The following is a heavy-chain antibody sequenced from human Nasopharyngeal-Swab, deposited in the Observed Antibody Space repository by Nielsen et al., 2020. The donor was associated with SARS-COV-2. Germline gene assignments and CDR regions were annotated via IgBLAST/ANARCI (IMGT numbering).Heavy chain of an antibody. D-gene: IGHD3-22*01. CDR2: INHSGST. CDR1: GGSFSGYY. V-gene: IGHV4-34*01. J-gene: IGHJ4*02. CDR3: ARGLGQYYYDSSGYYFFDY. Sequence: SQTLSLTCAVYGGSFSGYYWSWIRQPPGKGLEWIGEINHSGSTNYNPSLKSRVTISVDTSMNQFSLKLSSVTAADTAVYYCARGLGQYYYDSSGYYFFDYWGQGTLVTVSS.